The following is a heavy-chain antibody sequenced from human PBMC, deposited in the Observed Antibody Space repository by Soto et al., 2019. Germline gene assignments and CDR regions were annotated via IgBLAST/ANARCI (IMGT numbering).Heavy chain of an antibody. CDR1: GFTFGAYA. CDR3: AGGGPRDGHCDVDV. D-gene: IGHD2-21*02. V-gene: IGHV3-23*05. CDR2: ITNSETAT. Sequence: GGTRRLPWAASGFTFGAYARTWVRQAPGKGLEWVSSITNSETATYYSDSVRCCFTVSRANSKGTLYLQMNSLRAEDTAVYYGAGGGPRDGHCDVDVWGQGTQVTVSS. J-gene: IGHJ5*02.